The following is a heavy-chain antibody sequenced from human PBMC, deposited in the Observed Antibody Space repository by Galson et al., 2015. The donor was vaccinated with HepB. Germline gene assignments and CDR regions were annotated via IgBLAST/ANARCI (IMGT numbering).Heavy chain of an antibody. CDR3: ARHISSSSWYFPDIDY. D-gene: IGHD6-13*01. Sequence: ETLSLTCTVSGGSISSSSYYWGWIRQPPGKGLEWIGSIYYSGSTYYNPSLKSRVTISVDTSKNQFSLKLGSVTAADTAVYYCARHISSSSWYFPDIDYWGQGTLVTVSS. CDR2: IYYSGST. J-gene: IGHJ4*02. CDR1: GGSISSSSYY. V-gene: IGHV4-39*01.